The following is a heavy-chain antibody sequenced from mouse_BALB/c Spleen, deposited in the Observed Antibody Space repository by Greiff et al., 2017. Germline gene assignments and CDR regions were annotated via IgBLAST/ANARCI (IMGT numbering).Heavy chain of an antibody. CDR1: GYSITSDYA. Sequence: DVKLQESGPGLVKPSQSLSLTCTVTGYSITSDYAWNWIRQFPGNKLEWMGYISYSGSTSYNPSLKSRISITRDTSKNQFFLQLNSVTTEDTATYYCAREGALRKGFAYWGQGTLVTVSA. V-gene: IGHV3-2*02. CDR2: ISYSGST. J-gene: IGHJ3*01. CDR3: AREGALRKGFAY. D-gene: IGHD1-1*01.